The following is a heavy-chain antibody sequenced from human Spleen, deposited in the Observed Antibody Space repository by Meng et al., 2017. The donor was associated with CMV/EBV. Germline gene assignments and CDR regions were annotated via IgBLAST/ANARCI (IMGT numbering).Heavy chain of an antibody. CDR1: GFTFSSYD. CDR2: IGTAGDT. V-gene: IGHV3-13*01. Sequence: GGSLRLSCAASGFTFSSYDMHWVRQATGKGLEWVSAIGTAGDTYYPGSVKGRFTISRENAKNSLYLQMNSLRAGDTAVYYCATGTHAWAFDIWGQGTMCPVS. D-gene: IGHD1-7*01. CDR3: ATGTHAWAFDI. J-gene: IGHJ3*02.